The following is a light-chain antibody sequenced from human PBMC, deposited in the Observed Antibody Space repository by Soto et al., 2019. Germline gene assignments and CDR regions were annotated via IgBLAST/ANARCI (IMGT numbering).Light chain of an antibody. CDR1: QSISSY. V-gene: IGKV3-11*01. J-gene: IGKJ1*01. CDR3: QPLTDWPPQWT. CDR2: DAS. Sequence: EVVLTQSPDTLSLPPGERATLSCRASQSISSYLAWYQQKPGQAPRLLIYDASSRATGIPARFSGSGSGTYFTLTISSLEPEDIAVYYCQPLTDWPPQWTFGQGTKVEIK.